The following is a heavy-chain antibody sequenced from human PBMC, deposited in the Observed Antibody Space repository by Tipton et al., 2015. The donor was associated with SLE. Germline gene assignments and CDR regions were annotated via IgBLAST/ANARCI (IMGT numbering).Heavy chain of an antibody. V-gene: IGHV4-34*01. CDR3: ARGPARAYCGGDCYSPFDY. Sequence: LRLSCAVYGGSFSGYYWSWIRQPPGKGLEWIGEINHSGSTNYNPSLKSRVTISVDTSKNQFSLKLSSVTAADTAVYYCARGPARAYCGGDCYSPFDYWGQGTLVTVSS. D-gene: IGHD2-21*02. CDR2: INHSGST. CDR1: GGSFSGYY. J-gene: IGHJ4*02.